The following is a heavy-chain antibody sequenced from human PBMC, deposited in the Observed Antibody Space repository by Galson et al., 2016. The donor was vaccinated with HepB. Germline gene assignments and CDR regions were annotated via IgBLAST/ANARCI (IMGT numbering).Heavy chain of an antibody. J-gene: IGHJ6*02. D-gene: IGHD3-16*01. V-gene: IGHV3-7*01. CDR1: GFNFSSYW. CDR3: ARDFPPGITSPNYYYYYGMDV. Sequence: SLRLSCAASGFNFSSYWMTWFRQAPGKGLEWVANIKHDGSETWYMDSMRGRFTISRDNAKNSLYLEMNSLRAEDTAMYYCARDFPPGITSPNYYYYYGMDVWGQGTTVTASS. CDR2: IKHDGSET.